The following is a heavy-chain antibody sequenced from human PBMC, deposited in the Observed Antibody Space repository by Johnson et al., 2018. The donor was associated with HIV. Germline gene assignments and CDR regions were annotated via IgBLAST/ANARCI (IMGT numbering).Heavy chain of an antibody. CDR2: IYSGGST. CDR1: GFTVSSNY. Sequence: VQLVESGGGLVQPGGSLRLSCAASGFTVSSNYMSWVRQAPGKGLEWVSVIYSGGSTYYADSVKGRFTISRDNSKNTLYLQVNSLRDEDTAVYYCARGRITMIGVDLRGGGFDIWGQGTTVTVSS. V-gene: IGHV3-66*01. CDR3: ARGRITMIGVDLRGGGFDI. D-gene: IGHD3-22*01. J-gene: IGHJ3*02.